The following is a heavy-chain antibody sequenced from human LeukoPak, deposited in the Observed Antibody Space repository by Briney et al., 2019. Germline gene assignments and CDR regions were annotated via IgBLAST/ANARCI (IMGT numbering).Heavy chain of an antibody. Sequence: GASVKVSCKASGYTFIGYYMHWVRQAPGQGLEWMGWTNPNSGGTNYAQKFQGRVTMTRDTSISTAYMELSRLRSDDTAVYYCARDGVGYYDSSGYYYFQHWGQGTLVTVSS. CDR1: GYTFIGYY. CDR3: ARDGVGYYDSSGYYYFQH. D-gene: IGHD3-22*01. J-gene: IGHJ1*01. CDR2: TNPNSGGT. V-gene: IGHV1-2*02.